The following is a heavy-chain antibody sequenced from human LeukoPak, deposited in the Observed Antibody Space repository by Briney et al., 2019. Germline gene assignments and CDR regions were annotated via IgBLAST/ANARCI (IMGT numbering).Heavy chain of an antibody. V-gene: IGHV3-66*02. CDR3: ARDRAEGKTWVEFDP. CDR1: GFIVNSYA. CDR2: IYSDGVT. J-gene: IGHJ5*02. Sequence: GGSLRLSCAASGFIVNSYAMSWVRQAPGKGLAWVSLIYSDGVTQYADSVKGRFTISRDNSKNTLYPQMNSLRDEDTAVYFCARDRAEGKTWVEFDPWGQGTLVTVSS.